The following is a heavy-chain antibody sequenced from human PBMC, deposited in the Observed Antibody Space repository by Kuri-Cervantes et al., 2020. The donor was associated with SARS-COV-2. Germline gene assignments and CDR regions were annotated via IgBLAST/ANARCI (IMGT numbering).Heavy chain of an antibody. D-gene: IGHD5-24*01. CDR1: GFTFSNYG. V-gene: IGHV3-33*08. Sequence: GGSLRLSCAASGFTFSNYGMHWVRQAPGKGLEGVAVIWYDGSKKYYADSVKGRFTMSRDNSKNTLNLQMNSLRVEDTAVYYRARGGGPFVEVATSFDYWGQGTLVTVSS. CDR3: ARGGGPFVEVATSFDY. J-gene: IGHJ4*02. CDR2: IWYDGSKK.